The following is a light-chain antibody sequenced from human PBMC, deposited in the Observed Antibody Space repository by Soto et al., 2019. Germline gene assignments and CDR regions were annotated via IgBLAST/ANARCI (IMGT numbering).Light chain of an antibody. V-gene: IGLV2-14*01. CDR1: SSDVGSYDH. CDR3: IAYTGSSTSYV. CDR2: EVS. Sequence: QFALTHAACGSGSPGQSITISCSGTSSDVGSYDHVAWYQQFPGKTPKLTIYEVSNRASGVSSRFSGSKSGNTAALTISGLQAEAEADYYCIAYTGSSTSYVFGTGTKVTVL. J-gene: IGLJ1*01.